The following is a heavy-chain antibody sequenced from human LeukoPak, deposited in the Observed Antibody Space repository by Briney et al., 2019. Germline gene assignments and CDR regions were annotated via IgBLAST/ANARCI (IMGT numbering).Heavy chain of an antibody. V-gene: IGHV3-23*01. J-gene: IGHJ4*02. CDR2: ISGSGGAS. D-gene: IGHD3-10*01. Sequence: GGSLRLSCAASGFTFSSFAMSWVRRAPGKGLEWVSSISGSGGASYYADSVKGRFTISRDNSESTLYLQINSLRAEDTAVFYCAKNYGSGTYYNYFDSWGQGTLATVSS. CDR1: GFTFSSFA. CDR3: AKNYGSGTYYNYFDS.